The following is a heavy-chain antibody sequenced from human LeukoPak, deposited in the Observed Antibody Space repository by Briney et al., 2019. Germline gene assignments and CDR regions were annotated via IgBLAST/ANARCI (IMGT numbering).Heavy chain of an antibody. CDR1: GFTFSSYW. D-gene: IGHD3-22*01. J-gene: IGHJ4*02. V-gene: IGHV3-48*04. Sequence: PGGSLRLSCAASGFTFSSYWMSWVRQAPGKGLEWVSYISSSGSTIYYADSVKGRFTISRDNAKNSLYLQMNSLRAEDTAVYYCARVTYYYDSSGYYGDYWGQGTLVTVSS. CDR3: ARVTYYYDSSGYYGDY. CDR2: ISSSGSTI.